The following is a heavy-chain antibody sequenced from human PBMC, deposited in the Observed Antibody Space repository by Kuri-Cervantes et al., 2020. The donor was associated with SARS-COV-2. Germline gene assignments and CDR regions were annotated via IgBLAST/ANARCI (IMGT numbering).Heavy chain of an antibody. CDR3: ARASSHYYDFWSGSYHAFDI. V-gene: IGHV1-8*03. CDR2: MNPNSGNT. CDR1: GYTFTSYY. Sequence: ASVKVSCKASGYTFTSYYINWVRQATGQGLEGMGWMNPNSGNTGYAQKFQGRVTITRNTSISTAYMELSSLRSEDTAVYYCARASSHYYDFWSGSYHAFDIWGQGTMVTVSS. D-gene: IGHD3-3*01. J-gene: IGHJ3*02.